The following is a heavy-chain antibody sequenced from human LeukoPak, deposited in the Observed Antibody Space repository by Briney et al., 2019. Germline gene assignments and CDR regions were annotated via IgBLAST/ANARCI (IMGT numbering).Heavy chain of an antibody. V-gene: IGHV3-21*01. D-gene: IGHD6-19*01. J-gene: IGHJ6*02. Sequence: PGGSLRLSCAASGFTFSSYSMNWVRQAPGKGLEWVSSISSSSSYIYYADSVKGRFTISRDNAKNSLYLQMNSLGAEDTAVYYCARVEGSSGWYIPKGYYYGMDVWGQGTTVTVSS. CDR1: GFTFSSYS. CDR2: ISSSSSYI. CDR3: ARVEGSSGWYIPKGYYYGMDV.